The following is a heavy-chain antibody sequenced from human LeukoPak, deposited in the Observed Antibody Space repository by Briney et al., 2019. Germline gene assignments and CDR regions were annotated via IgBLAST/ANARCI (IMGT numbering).Heavy chain of an antibody. Sequence: GGSLRLSCAASGFTFTSYSMNWVRQAPGKGLEWVSSISGRDTIYYADSVKGRFTISRDNAKNSLYLQMNNLRAEDTAVYYCARSTPSDFYFDYWGQGALVTVSS. CDR3: ARSTPSDFYFDY. D-gene: IGHD2-2*01. V-gene: IGHV3-69-1*02. CDR1: GFTFTSYS. CDR2: ISGRDTI. J-gene: IGHJ4*02.